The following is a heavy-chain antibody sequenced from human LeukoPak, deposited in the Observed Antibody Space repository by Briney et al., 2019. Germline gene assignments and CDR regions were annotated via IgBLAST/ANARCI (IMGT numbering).Heavy chain of an antibody. J-gene: IGHJ6*03. CDR3: ARGLGGDSYGKSYYYYYYMDV. D-gene: IGHD5-18*01. CDR2: IYYSGTT. V-gene: IGHV4-39*07. CDR1: GGSISSTSDY. Sequence: SETLSLTCTVSGGSISSTSDYWGWIRQPPGKGLEWIGSIYYSGTTYYNPSLKSRVPISVDTSKNQFSLKLSSVTAADTAVYYCARGLGGDSYGKSYYYYYYMDVWGKGTTVTVSS.